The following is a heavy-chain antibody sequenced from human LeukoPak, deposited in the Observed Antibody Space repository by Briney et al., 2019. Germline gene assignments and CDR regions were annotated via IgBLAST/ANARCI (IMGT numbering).Heavy chain of an antibody. CDR1: GGSFSGYY. CDR2: INHSGST. Sequence: PSETLSLTCAVYGGSFSGYYWSWIRQPPGKGLEWIGEINHSGSTNYNPSLKSRVTISVDTSKNQFSLKLSSVTAADTAVYYCARGNSRAAAGQRGAHYDYWGQGTLVTVSS. D-gene: IGHD6-13*01. V-gene: IGHV4-34*01. CDR3: ARGNSRAAAGQRGAHYDY. J-gene: IGHJ4*02.